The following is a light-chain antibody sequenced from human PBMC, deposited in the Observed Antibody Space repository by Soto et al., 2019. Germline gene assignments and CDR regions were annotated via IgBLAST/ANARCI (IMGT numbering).Light chain of an antibody. Sequence: EIVLTQAPGTLSLSPGERATLSCRASQSVSSSYLAWYQQKPGQAPRLLIYGASSRSTGIPDRFSGRGSGPDFTLTISRLEPEDFAVYYCQKYGSSLLTFGGGPKVEI. CDR1: QSVSSSY. V-gene: IGKV3-20*01. CDR3: QKYGSSLLT. J-gene: IGKJ4*01. CDR2: GAS.